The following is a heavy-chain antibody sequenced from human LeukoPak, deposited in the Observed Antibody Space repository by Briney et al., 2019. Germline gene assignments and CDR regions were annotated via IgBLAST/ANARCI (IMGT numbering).Heavy chain of an antibody. CDR1: GGSITGYY. V-gene: IGHV4-4*07. Sequence: SETLSLTCTVSGGSITGYYWNWIRQPARQGLEWLGRVYSSGVGNYNPSLTSRVTMSVDTSKNQFSLKLTSLTAADTAVYYCAREEFLHEIDSSGYFVYWGQGTLVTVSS. CDR3: AREEFLHEIDSSGYFVY. D-gene: IGHD3-22*01. J-gene: IGHJ4*02. CDR2: VYSSGVG.